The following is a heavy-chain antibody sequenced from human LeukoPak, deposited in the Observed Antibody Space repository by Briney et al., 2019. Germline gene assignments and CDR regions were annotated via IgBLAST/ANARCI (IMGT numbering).Heavy chain of an antibody. CDR1: GYTFTTYD. CDR2: MNPNSGNT. Sequence: ASVKVSCKASGYTFTTYDINWVRQATGQGLEWMGWMNPNSGNTGSAQKFQGRATMTRNTSISTAYMELSSPRSEDTAVYYCARGPNKSDGGNSGSAWFDPWGQGTLVTVSS. J-gene: IGHJ5*02. CDR3: ARGPNKSDGGNSGSAWFDP. D-gene: IGHD4-23*01. V-gene: IGHV1-8*01.